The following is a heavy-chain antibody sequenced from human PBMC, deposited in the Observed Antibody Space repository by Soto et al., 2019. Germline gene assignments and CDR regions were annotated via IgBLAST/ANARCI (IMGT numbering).Heavy chain of an antibody. V-gene: IGHV3-30*18. CDR3: AKEHSSGWYGDYFDY. Sequence: GGSLRLSCAASGFTFSSYGMHWVRQAPGKGLEWVAVISYDGSNKYYADSVKGRFTISRDNSKNTLYLQMNSLRAEDTAVYYCAKEHSSGWYGDYFDYWGQGTLVTVSS. D-gene: IGHD6-19*01. J-gene: IGHJ4*02. CDR2: ISYDGSNK. CDR1: GFTFSSYG.